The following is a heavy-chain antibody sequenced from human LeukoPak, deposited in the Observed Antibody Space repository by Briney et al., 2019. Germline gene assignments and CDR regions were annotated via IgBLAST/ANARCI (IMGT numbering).Heavy chain of an antibody. Sequence: QPGGSLRLSCAASGFTFSTSDMHWVRQATGKGLEWVSAIGTADDTYYADSVKGRFTISRENAKNSLYLQMDSLRAGDTAVYYCASCSSTYYYYGMDVWGQGTTVTVSS. D-gene: IGHD2-2*01. CDR1: GFTFSTSD. J-gene: IGHJ6*02. CDR2: IGTADDT. CDR3: ASCSSTYYYYGMDV. V-gene: IGHV3-13*01.